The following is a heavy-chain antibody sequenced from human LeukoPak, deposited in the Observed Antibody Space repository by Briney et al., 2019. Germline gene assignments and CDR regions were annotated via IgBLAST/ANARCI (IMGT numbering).Heavy chain of an antibody. CDR1: GGTFSSYA. J-gene: IGHJ3*02. D-gene: IGHD2-8*01. Sequence: SVKVSCKASGGTFSSYAISWVRHAPGQGLEWMGRIIPIFGTANYAQKFQGRVTITADKSTSTAYMELSSLRSEDTAVYYCARVYGNDAFDIWGQGTMATVSS. CDR2: IIPIFGTA. V-gene: IGHV1-69*06. CDR3: ARVYGNDAFDI.